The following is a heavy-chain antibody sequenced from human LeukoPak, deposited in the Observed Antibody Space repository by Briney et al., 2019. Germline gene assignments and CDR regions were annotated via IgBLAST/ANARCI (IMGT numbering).Heavy chain of an antibody. CDR1: GFTFSSYA. CDR2: ISATGNTK. V-gene: IGHV3-48*01. CDR3: ARVGYSSSWRYPDY. D-gene: IGHD6-13*01. Sequence: GGSLRLSCAASGFTFSSYAMSWFRQAPGKGPEWILYISATGNTKYYADSVRGRFSISRDNAKSSLYLQMSTLRVDDTAVYYCARVGYSSSWRYPDYWGQGTLVTVSS. J-gene: IGHJ4*02.